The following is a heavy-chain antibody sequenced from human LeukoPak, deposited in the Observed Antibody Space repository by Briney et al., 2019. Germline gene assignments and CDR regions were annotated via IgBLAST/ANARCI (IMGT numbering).Heavy chain of an antibody. CDR1: GDSIRRSSYY. Sequence: SQTLSLTCTVSGDSIRRSSYYWGRIRQPPGKGLEWIGSIYYSGSTYYNPSLKSRVTISVDPSKNQFSLKLSSVTAADTAVYYCARPYYSDAFDIWGQGTMVTVSS. V-gene: IGHV4-39*01. D-gene: IGHD3-10*01. CDR2: IYYSGST. CDR3: ARPYYSDAFDI. J-gene: IGHJ3*02.